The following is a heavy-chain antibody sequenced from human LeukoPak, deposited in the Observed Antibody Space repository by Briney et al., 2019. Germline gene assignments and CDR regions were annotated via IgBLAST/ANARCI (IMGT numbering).Heavy chain of an antibody. CDR2: IKQDGSEK. CDR1: GFTFSSYW. J-gene: IGHJ3*02. D-gene: IGHD4-23*01. Sequence: TGGSLRLSCAASGFTFSSYWMSWVRQAPGKGLEWVANIKQDGSEKYYVDSVKGRFTISRDNAKNSLYLQMNSLRAEDTAVYYCALRPEGHDYGGSSDAFDIWGQGTMVTVSS. CDR3: ALRPEGHDYGGSSDAFDI. V-gene: IGHV3-7*01.